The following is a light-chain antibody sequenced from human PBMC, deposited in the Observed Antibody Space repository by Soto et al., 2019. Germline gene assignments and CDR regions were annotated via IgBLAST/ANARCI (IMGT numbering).Light chain of an antibody. Sequence: EIVLTQSPVTLSLSPGEIATLSCRASQSVSSYLAWYQQKPGQAPRLLIYDASNRATGIPARFSGSGSGTDFTLTIDNLEPEDFAVYYCQQRSNWPPITCGQGTRLDIK. V-gene: IGKV3-11*01. J-gene: IGKJ5*01. CDR2: DAS. CDR1: QSVSSY. CDR3: QQRSNWPPIT.